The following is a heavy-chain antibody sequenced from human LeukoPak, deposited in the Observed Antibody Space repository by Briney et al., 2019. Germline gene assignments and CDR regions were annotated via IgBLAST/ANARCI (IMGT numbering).Heavy chain of an antibody. Sequence: PGGSLRLSCAASGFSFSSFAMTWVRQAPGKGLEWVSAISGSGGSTYYADSVKGRFTISRDNSKNTLYLQMNSLRAEDTAVYYCAKGYVVVPLIYFDYWGQGTLVTVSS. CDR2: ISGSGGST. CDR3: AKGYVVVPLIYFDY. V-gene: IGHV3-23*01. J-gene: IGHJ4*02. CDR1: GFSFSSFA. D-gene: IGHD3-22*01.